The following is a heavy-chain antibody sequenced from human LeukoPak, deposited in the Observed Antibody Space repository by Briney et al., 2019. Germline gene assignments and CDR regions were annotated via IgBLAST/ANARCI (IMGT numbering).Heavy chain of an antibody. D-gene: IGHD1-14*01. V-gene: IGHV3-23*01. CDR2: ISGSGSST. CDR1: GFTFGDYA. Sequence: KAGGSLRLSCTASGFTFGDYAMNWVRQAPGKGLEWVSAISGSGSSTYYADSVKGRFTISRDNSKNTLYLQMNSLRAEDTAVYYCAKTARNSPSDYWGQGTLVTVSS. J-gene: IGHJ4*02. CDR3: AKTARNSPSDY.